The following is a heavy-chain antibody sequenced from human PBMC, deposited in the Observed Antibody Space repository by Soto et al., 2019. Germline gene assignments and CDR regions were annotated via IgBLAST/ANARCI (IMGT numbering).Heavy chain of an antibody. Sequence: GASVKVSCKASEYTFTSYAMHWVRQAPGQRLEWMGWINAGNGNTKYSQKFQGRVTITRDTSASTAYMELSSLRSEDTAVYYCARDHPYSSGWEPFDYWGQGTLVTVSS. CDR3: ARDHPYSSGWEPFDY. CDR1: EYTFTSYA. J-gene: IGHJ4*02. V-gene: IGHV1-3*01. D-gene: IGHD6-19*01. CDR2: INAGNGNT.